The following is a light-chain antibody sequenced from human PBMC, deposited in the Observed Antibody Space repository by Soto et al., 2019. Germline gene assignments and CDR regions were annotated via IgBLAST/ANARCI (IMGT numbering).Light chain of an antibody. CDR1: QTISSC. CDR2: KAS. V-gene: IGKV1-5*03. Sequence: DIQMTQSPSTLSVSVGDRVTITCRASQTISSCLAWYQQKPGKAPKLLIYKASTLKSGVPSRFSGSGSGTDFTLTISSLQPQDFATYYCQQSYSTPTITFGHGTRLEIK. CDR3: QQSYSTPTIT. J-gene: IGKJ5*01.